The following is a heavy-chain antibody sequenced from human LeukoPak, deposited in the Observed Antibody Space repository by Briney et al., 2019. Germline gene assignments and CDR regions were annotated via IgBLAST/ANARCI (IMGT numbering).Heavy chain of an antibody. Sequence: PGGSLRLSCAASGSTFSSHAMSWVRQAPGKGLEWVSTISADGGITYYADSVKGRFTISRDNSKNTLYLQMNSLRAEDTAVYYCGKDLLSDNSAWYLTPFDYWGQGTLVTVSS. CDR3: GKDLLSDNSAWYLTPFDY. CDR1: GSTFSSHA. CDR2: ISADGGIT. V-gene: IGHV3-23*01. D-gene: IGHD6-19*01. J-gene: IGHJ4*02.